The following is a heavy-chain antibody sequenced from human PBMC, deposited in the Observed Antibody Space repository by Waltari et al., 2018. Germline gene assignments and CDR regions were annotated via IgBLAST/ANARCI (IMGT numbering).Heavy chain of an antibody. CDR3: ARVAMEWDPIDY. V-gene: IGHV4-61*09. J-gene: IGHJ4*02. D-gene: IGHD3-3*01. CDR2: IYTSGST. Sequence: QVQLQESGPGLVKPSQTLSLTCTVSGGSISSGSYYWSWIRQPAGKGLEWIGYIYTSGSTNYNPSLKSRVTISVDTSKNQFSLKLSSVTAADTAVYYCARVAMEWDPIDYWGQGTLVTVSS. CDR1: GGSISSGSYY.